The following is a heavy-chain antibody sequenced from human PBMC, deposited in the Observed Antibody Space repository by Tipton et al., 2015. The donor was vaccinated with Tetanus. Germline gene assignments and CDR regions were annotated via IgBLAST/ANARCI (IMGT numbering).Heavy chain of an antibody. CDR1: GFTFDDYA. J-gene: IGHJ4*02. V-gene: IGHV3-9*01. CDR3: ARGGQTLLYGPFDD. CDR2: ISWNSGSI. Sequence: SLRLSCAASGFTFDDYAMHWVRQAPGKGLEWVSGISWNSGSISYADSVEGRFTISRDNAKNSLFLQMNSLRPEDTAFYYCARGGQTLLYGPFDDXXQXTLVTVSS. D-gene: IGHD2-2*02.